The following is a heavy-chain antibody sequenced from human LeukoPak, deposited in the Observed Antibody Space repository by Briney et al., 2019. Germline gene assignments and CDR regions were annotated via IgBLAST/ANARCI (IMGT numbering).Heavy chain of an antibody. CDR3: ARAYYYGSGSYYTGRLDY. Sequence: SVKVSCKASGGTFSSYAISWVRQAPGQGLEWMGGIIPIFGTANYAQKFQGRVTITADESTSTACMELSSLRSEDTAVYYCARAYYYGSGSYYTGRLDYWGQGTLVTVSS. CDR1: GGTFSSYA. D-gene: IGHD3-10*01. CDR2: IIPIFGTA. J-gene: IGHJ4*02. V-gene: IGHV1-69*01.